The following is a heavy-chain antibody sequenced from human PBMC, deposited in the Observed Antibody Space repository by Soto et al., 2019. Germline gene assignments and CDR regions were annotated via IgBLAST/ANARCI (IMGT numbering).Heavy chain of an antibody. J-gene: IGHJ6*02. D-gene: IGHD3-10*01. CDR1: GYTFTNYD. CDR3: ARGYYYGSGSASPGGMGV. CDR2: ISTYTGNT. Sequence: QVHLVQSGAEVKKPGASVKVSCKASGYTFTNYDINWVRQAPGQGLEWMGWISTYTGNTNYAQKLQGRVTMTTDTCTSTAYMVLRSLRADDTGVYYGARGYYYGSGSASPGGMGVWGQGTTVTVSS. V-gene: IGHV1-18*01.